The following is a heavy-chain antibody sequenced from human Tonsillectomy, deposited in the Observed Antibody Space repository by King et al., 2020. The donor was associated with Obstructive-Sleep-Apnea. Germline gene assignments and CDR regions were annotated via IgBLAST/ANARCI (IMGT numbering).Heavy chain of an antibody. CDR2: IWYDGSNK. D-gene: IGHD6-13*01. V-gene: IGHV3-30*02. Sequence: VQLVESGGGVVQPGRSLRLSCAASGFTFSSYGMHWVRQAPGKGLEWVAFIWYDGSNKYYADSVKGRFTISRDNSKNALYLQMNSLRAEDTAVYYCAKQIVNRQRRVRGFDYWGQGTPVTVSS. J-gene: IGHJ4*02. CDR3: AKQIVNRQRRVRGFDY. CDR1: GFTFSSYG.